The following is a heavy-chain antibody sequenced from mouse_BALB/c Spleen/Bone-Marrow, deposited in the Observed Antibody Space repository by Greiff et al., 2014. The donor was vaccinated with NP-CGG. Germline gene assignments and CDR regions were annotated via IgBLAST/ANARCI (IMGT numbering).Heavy chain of an antibody. D-gene: IGHD2-1*01. Sequence: VQLQQSGPGLVAPSQSLSITCTISGFSLTRYGVHWVRQPPGKGLEWLVVIWGDGSTTYNSALKSRLSITKDNSKSQVFLKMNSLQTDDTAMYYCVRNGNFFAMDSWGQGTSVTVSS. V-gene: IGHV2-6-1*01. J-gene: IGHJ4*01. CDR2: IWGDGST. CDR3: VRNGNFFAMDS. CDR1: GFSLTRYG.